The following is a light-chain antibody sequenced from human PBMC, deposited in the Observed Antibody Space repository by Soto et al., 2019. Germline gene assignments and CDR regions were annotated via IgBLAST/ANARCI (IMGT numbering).Light chain of an antibody. CDR3: LLSYRGVGV. CDR2: DTD. Sequence: QAVVTQEPSLTVSPGGTVTLTCGSNTAAVTTGHFPYWFQQKPGQAPRTVIYDTDRKHSWAPARFSGSLLGGKAALTLSGAQPEDEADYYCLLSYRGVGVFGGGTKLTVL. CDR1: TAAVTTGHF. V-gene: IGLV7-46*01. J-gene: IGLJ2*01.